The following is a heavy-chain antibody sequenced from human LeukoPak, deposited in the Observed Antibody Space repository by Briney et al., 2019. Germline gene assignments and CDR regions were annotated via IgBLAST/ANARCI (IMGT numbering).Heavy chain of an antibody. D-gene: IGHD6-19*01. CDR3: ARSASSGWVYYYYNYMDV. V-gene: IGHV3-30*04. Sequence: GGSLRLSCVASVFNFSSYAMHWVRQAPGKGLEWVALISYDGGEKYYADSVKGRFNISRDNSKNTLSLQMNSLTAEDTAVYYCARSASSGWVYYYYNYMDVWGKGTTVTVSS. CDR1: VFNFSSYA. CDR2: ISYDGGEK. J-gene: IGHJ6*03.